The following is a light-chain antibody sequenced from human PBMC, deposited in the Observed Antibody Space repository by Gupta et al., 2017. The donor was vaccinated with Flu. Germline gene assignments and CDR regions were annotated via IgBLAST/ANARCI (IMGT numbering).Light chain of an antibody. J-gene: IGLJ3*02. CDR1: GHSGYA. CDR3: QTWGTGIWV. Sequence: GHSGYAIAWHQQQPEKGPRYLMKLSSDGIHNKGDGIPDRFSGSSSGAERYLTISSLQSEDEADYYCQTWGTGIWVFGGGTKLTVL. CDR2: LSSDGIH. V-gene: IGLV4-69*01.